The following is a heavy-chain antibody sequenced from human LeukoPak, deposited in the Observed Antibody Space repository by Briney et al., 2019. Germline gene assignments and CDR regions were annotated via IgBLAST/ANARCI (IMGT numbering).Heavy chain of an antibody. CDR1: GGYISSYY. Sequence: SETLSLTCTVSGGYISSYYWSWIRQPPGKGLEWIGYIYYSGSTNYNPYLKSRVTISVDTSKNQFSLKLSSVTAADTAVYYCSRAPLGWYLDYWGRGTLVTVSS. CDR2: IYYSGST. CDR3: SRAPLGWYLDY. D-gene: IGHD2-15*01. V-gene: IGHV4-59*01. J-gene: IGHJ4*02.